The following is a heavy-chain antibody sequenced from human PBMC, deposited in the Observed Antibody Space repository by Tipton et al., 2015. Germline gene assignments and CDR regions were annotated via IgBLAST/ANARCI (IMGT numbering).Heavy chain of an antibody. CDR3: AKTHGAYDWYLDH. CDR2: IYYSGST. V-gene: IGHV4-59*01. Sequence: TLSLTCTVSGGSISSYYWSWIRQPPGKGLEWIGYIYYSGSTNYNPSLKSRVTISVDTSKNQFSLKLSSVTAADTAVYFCAKTHGAYDWYLDHWGQGTLVTVSS. J-gene: IGHJ4*02. D-gene: IGHD5-12*01. CDR1: GGSISSYY.